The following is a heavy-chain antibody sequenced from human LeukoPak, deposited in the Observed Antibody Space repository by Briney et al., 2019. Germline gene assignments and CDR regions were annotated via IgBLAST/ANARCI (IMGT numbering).Heavy chain of an antibody. CDR3: AKVTGYYGSGSYWFDP. CDR1: GFTVSSNY. Sequence: GGSLRLSCAASGFTVSSNYMSWVRQAPGKGLEWVSAISGSGGSTYYADSVKGRFTISRDNSKNTLYLQMNSLRAEDTAVYYCAKVTGYYGSGSYWFDPWGQGTLVTVSS. V-gene: IGHV3-23*01. D-gene: IGHD3-10*01. CDR2: ISGSGGST. J-gene: IGHJ5*02.